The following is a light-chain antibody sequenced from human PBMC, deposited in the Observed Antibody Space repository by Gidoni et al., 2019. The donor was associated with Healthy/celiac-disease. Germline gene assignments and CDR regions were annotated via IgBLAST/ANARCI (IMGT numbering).Light chain of an antibody. CDR1: QSVSSN. J-gene: IGKJ1*01. V-gene: IGKV3-15*01. Sequence: EIVMTQSPATLSVSPGERATLSCRASQSVSSNLAGYQQKPGQAPRLLIYGASTRATSIPARFSGSGSGTEFTLTISSLQAEDFAVYYCQQYNNWPWTFGQGTKVEIK. CDR3: QQYNNWPWT. CDR2: GAS.